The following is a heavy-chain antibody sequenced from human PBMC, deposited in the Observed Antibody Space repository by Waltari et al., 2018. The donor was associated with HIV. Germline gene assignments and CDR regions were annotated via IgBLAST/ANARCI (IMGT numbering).Heavy chain of an antibody. CDR2: MNPSGGST. V-gene: IGHV1-46*01. CDR1: GYTFTNYY. Sequence: QVQLVQSGAEVKKPGASVKVSCKASGYTFTNYYIHWVRQGPGQGLEWMARMNPSGGSTSHAQKFQGRVTMTRDTSTSTVYMELSSLRSEDTAVYYCARDKAVGIITSVFNMWGQGTMVIVSS. D-gene: IGHD3-3*01. CDR3: ARDKAVGIITSVFNM. J-gene: IGHJ3*02.